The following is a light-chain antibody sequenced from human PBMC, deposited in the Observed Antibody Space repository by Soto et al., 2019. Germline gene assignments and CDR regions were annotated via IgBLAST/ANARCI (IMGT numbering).Light chain of an antibody. V-gene: IGKV3-15*01. CDR2: GAS. CDR1: QSVRSN. CDR3: RHRSKLPPA. Sequence: ERVITQSPATLYVSPGERATLSFRASQSVRSNLAWYQQKPGQAPRLLIYGASTRATGIPARFSGSGSGTDFTLTISRLQPKDFATYYRRHRSKLPPACAGGTKLDIK. J-gene: IGKJ4*01.